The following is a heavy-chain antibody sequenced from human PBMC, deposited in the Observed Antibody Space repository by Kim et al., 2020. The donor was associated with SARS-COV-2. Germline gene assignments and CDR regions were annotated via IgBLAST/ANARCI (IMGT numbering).Heavy chain of an antibody. D-gene: IGHD5-12*01. CDR2: ISGSGGST. V-gene: IGHV3-23*01. CDR3: ANEEMATITESYYYYYGMDV. Sequence: GGSLRLSCAASGFTFSSYAMSWVRQAPGKGLEWVSAISGSGGSTYYADSVKGRFTISRDNSKNTLYLQMNSLRAEDTAVYYCANEEMATITESYYYYYGMDVWGQGTTVTVSS. J-gene: IGHJ6*02. CDR1: GFTFSSYA.